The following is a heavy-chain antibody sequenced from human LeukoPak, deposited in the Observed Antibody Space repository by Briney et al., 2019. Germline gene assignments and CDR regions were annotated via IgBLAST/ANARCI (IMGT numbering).Heavy chain of an antibody. CDR1: GYTFTGYY. Sequence: ASVKVSCKASGYTFTGYYMHWVRQAPGQGLEWMGWINPNSGGTNYAQKFQGRVTMTTDTSTSTAYMELRSLRSDDTAVYYCARVVQLEPRFDPWGQGTLVTVSS. D-gene: IGHD1-1*01. CDR2: INPNSGGT. V-gene: IGHV1-2*02. CDR3: ARVVQLEPRFDP. J-gene: IGHJ5*02.